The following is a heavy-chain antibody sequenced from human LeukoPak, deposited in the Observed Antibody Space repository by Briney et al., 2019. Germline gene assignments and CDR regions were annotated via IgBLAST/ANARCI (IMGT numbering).Heavy chain of an antibody. D-gene: IGHD3-3*01. V-gene: IGHV1-8*01. CDR1: GYTFTSYD. J-gene: IGHJ4*02. CDR2: MDPNSGNT. Sequence: ASVKVSCKASGYTFTSYDINWVRQATGQGLEWMGWMDPNSGNTGYAQKFQGRVTMTRNTSISTAYMELSSLRSEDTAVYYCARRDPGDFWSGYSRLLAYWGQGTLVTVSS. CDR3: ARRDPGDFWSGYSRLLAY.